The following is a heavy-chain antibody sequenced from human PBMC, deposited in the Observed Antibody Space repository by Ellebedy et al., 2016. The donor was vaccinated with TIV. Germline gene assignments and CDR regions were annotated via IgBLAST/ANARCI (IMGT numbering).Heavy chain of an antibody. Sequence: SETLSLTCTVSGGSVSSGSHYWNWIRQPPGKGLEWIGYSYYIGTTNYNPSLKSRVTIPEDASKNHFSLRLTSVTAADTAVYYCACGSYTPYGMDVWGRGTTVIVSS. CDR3: ACGSYTPYGMDV. CDR2: SYYIGTT. CDR1: GGSVSSGSHY. V-gene: IGHV4-61*01. J-gene: IGHJ6*02. D-gene: IGHD3-10*01.